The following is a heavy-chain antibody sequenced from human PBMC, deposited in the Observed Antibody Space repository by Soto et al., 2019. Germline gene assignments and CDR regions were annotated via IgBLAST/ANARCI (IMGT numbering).Heavy chain of an antibody. Sequence: PSETLSLTCTVSSGSVSSRSYYWNWIRQPPGKGLEWIGYIHNIRSTNYNPSLESRVTISVDTSKNQFSLKLCSVTAADTAVYYCAARQFRRSTGPFDYWGQGILVTVSS. CDR1: SGSVSSRSYY. CDR3: AARQFRRSTGPFDY. CDR2: IHNIRST. J-gene: IGHJ4*02. V-gene: IGHV4-61*01. D-gene: IGHD4-4*01.